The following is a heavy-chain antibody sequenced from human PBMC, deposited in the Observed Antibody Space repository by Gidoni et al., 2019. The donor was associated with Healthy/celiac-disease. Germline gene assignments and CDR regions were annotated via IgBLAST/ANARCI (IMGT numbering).Heavy chain of an antibody. Sequence: QVQLVESGGGVVQPGRSLRISCAASGFTFSSDGMHWVRQAPGKGREWVAVISYDGSNKYYADSVKGRFTISRDNSKNTLYLQMNSLRTEDTAVYYCAKDPWLYTSSGDPPDWGQGTLVTVSS. D-gene: IGHD3-10*01. V-gene: IGHV3-30*18. CDR2: ISYDGSNK. CDR3: AKDPWLYTSSGDPPD. J-gene: IGHJ4*02. CDR1: GFTFSSDG.